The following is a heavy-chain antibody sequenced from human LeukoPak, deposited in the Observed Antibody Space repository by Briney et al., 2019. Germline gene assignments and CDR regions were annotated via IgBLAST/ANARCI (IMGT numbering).Heavy chain of an antibody. V-gene: IGHV3-21*01. CDR3: ARAGGNYDYVWGSYRTWYYFDY. CDR1: GFTFSSYS. D-gene: IGHD3-16*02. CDR2: ISSGSSYI. J-gene: IGHJ4*02. Sequence: GGSLRLSCAASGFTFSSYSMNWVRQAPGKGLEWVSSISSGSSYIYYADSVKGRFTISRDNAKNSLYLQMNSLRAEDTAVYYCARAGGNYDYVWGSYRTWYYFDYWGQGTLVTVSS.